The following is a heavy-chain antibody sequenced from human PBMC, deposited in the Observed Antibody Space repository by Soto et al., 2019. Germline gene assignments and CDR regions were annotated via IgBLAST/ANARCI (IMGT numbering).Heavy chain of an antibody. J-gene: IGHJ4*02. D-gene: IGHD5-18*01. CDR3: ASGYSYGYPRIDY. Sequence: QVQLVESGGGVVQPGRSLRLSCAASGFTFSSYGMHWVRQAPGKGLEWGAVISYDGSNKYYADSVKGRFTISRDNSKNTLYLQMNSLRAEDTAVYYCASGYSYGYPRIDYWGQGTLVTVSS. CDR1: GFTFSSYG. V-gene: IGHV3-30*03. CDR2: ISYDGSNK.